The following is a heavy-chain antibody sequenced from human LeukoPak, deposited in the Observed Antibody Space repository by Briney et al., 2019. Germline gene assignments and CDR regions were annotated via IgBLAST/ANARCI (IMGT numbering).Heavy chain of an antibody. Sequence: PSETLSLTCTVSGGSISNYYWSWIRQPPGKGLEWIGYIYYSGSTNYNPSLKSRVTISIDTSKNQFSLKLSSVTAADTAVYYCARENDGYNAWGQGTLVTVSS. CDR2: IYYSGST. J-gene: IGHJ5*02. V-gene: IGHV4-59*01. CDR3: ARENDGYNA. D-gene: IGHD5-24*01. CDR1: GGSISNYY.